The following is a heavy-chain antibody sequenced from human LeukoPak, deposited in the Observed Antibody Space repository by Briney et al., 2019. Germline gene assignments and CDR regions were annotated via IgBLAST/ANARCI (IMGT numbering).Heavy chain of an antibody. V-gene: IGHV3-64*01. D-gene: IGHD1-26*01. Sequence: GGSLRLSCAASGFTFSSYAMHWVRQAPGKGLEYVSAISSNGGSTYYANSVKGRFTISRDNSKNTLYLQMGSLRAEDMAVYYCARDRWGIVGATTYDYWGQGTLVTVSS. CDR1: GFTFSSYA. J-gene: IGHJ4*02. CDR2: ISSNGGST. CDR3: ARDRWGIVGATTYDY.